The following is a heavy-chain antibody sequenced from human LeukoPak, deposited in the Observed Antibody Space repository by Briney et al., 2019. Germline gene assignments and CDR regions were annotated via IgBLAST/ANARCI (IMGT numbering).Heavy chain of an antibody. Sequence: GASLQISCKGSGSSFTSYWIGWVRQLPGKGLEWMGIIYPGDSDTRYSPSFQGQVTISADKSISTASLQWGSLKASDTAMYYCARHFPLQSTYYFDYWGQGTLVTVSS. J-gene: IGHJ4*02. CDR3: ARHFPLQSTYYFDY. CDR2: IYPGDSDT. D-gene: IGHD4-11*01. V-gene: IGHV5-51*01. CDR1: GSSFTSYW.